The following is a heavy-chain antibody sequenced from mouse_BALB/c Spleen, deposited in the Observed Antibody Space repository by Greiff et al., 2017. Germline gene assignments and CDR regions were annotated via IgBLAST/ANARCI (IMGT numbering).Heavy chain of an antibody. CDR2: IWWADDN. J-gene: IGHJ3*01. CDR3: AQSAEGWLPFLED. Sequence: QVTLKVPGPGLVQPSQHFRLTSTFSVFSLGTSGIGVTWIRQPPGNGLVWLATIWWADDNRYNPSLKSRLTVSKDTSNNQAFLNIIAVETADTAIYDCAQSAEGWLPFLEDWGQGTLVTVAA. CDR1: VFSLGTSGIG. V-gene: IGHV8-4*01. D-gene: IGHD2-3*01.